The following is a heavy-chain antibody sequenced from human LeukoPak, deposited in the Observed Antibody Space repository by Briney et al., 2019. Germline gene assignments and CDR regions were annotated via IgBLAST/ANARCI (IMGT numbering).Heavy chain of an antibody. CDR2: YFSGVRT. J-gene: IGHJ1*01. CDR3: ATSIVEFAYNEHFQH. Sequence: GGSLRLSCAASGFTVSNNHMNWVRQAPGKGLEWVSLYFSGVRTYYAESVKGRFTISRDNSKNTVYLQMNSLRAEDTAVYYCATSIVEFAYNEHFQHWGQGTLVTVSS. V-gene: IGHV3-53*01. CDR1: GFTVSNNH. D-gene: IGHD1-26*01.